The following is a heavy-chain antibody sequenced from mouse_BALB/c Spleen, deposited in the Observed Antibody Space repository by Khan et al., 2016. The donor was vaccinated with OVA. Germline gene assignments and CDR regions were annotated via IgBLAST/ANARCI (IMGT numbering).Heavy chain of an antibody. CDR2: IFPGNSDT. CDR1: GYIFTNYW. Sequence: VQLQQSGTVLARPGASVKMSCKTSGYIFTNYWMHWVKQRPGQGLEWIGGIFPGNSDTDYNQTFKDKAKLTAVTSASTAYMEVSSLSSEDSAVYYCTRAGYGAFAYWGQGTLVTVSP. V-gene: IGHV1-5*01. J-gene: IGHJ3*01. CDR3: TRAGYGAFAY. D-gene: IGHD1-1*01.